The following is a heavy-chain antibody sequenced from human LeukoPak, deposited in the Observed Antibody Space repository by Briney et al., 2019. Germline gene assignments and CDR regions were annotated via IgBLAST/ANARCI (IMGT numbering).Heavy chain of an antibody. D-gene: IGHD1-26*01. J-gene: IGHJ4*02. CDR1: GGSISSGGYY. Sequence: SETLSLTCTVSGGSISSGGYYWSWIRQPAGKGLEWIGRIYTSGSTNYNPSLKSRVTISVDTSKNQFSLKLSSVTAADTAVYYCARGGGVVGATTWNYWGQGTLVTVSS. CDR2: IYTSGST. CDR3: ARGGGVVGATTWNY. V-gene: IGHV4-61*02.